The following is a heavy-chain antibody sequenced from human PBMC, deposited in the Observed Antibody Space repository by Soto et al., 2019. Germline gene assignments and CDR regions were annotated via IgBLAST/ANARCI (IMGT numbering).Heavy chain of an antibody. V-gene: IGHV3-48*01. J-gene: IGHJ6*03. D-gene: IGHD2-15*01. CDR1: GFTFSSYS. CDR3: ARARTTLYYMDV. Sequence: GGSLRLSCAASGFTFSSYSMNWVRQAPGKGLEWVSYISSSSSTIYYADSVKGRFTISRDNAKNSLYLQMNSLRAEDTAVYYCARARTTLYYMDVWGKGTTVTVSS. CDR2: ISSSSSTI.